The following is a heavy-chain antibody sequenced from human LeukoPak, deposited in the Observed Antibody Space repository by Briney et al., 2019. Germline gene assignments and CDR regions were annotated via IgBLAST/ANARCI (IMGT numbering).Heavy chain of an antibody. CDR1: AFTFSSYW. CDR3: AKDQVWYYDSSGYSKTFDY. Sequence: GGSLRLSCATSAFTFSSYWMHWVRQAPGKGLVWVSRINSDGSSLSYADYVKGRFTISRDDAKNTLYLQMNSLRAEDTAVYYCAKDQVWYYDSSGYSKTFDYWGQGTLVTVSS. V-gene: IGHV3-74*01. CDR2: INSDGSSL. D-gene: IGHD3-22*01. J-gene: IGHJ4*02.